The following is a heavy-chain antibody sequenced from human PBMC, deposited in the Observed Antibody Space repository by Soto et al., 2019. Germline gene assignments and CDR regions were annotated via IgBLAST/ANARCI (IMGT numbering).Heavy chain of an antibody. CDR2: ISSGSSDT. CDR3: ARVAY. V-gene: IGHV3-21*01. J-gene: IGHJ4*02. CDR1: GFTVGNNY. Sequence: EVQLVESGGGLIQPGGSLKLSCAASGFTVGNNYMSWVRQAPGKGLEWVASISSGSSDTWYADSVKGRFIISRDNAQNSLFLQMNTLRPEDTAMYYCARVAYWGPGTQVTVSS.